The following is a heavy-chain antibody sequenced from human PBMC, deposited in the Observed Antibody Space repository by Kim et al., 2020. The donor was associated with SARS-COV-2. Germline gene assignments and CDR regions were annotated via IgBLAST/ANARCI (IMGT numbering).Heavy chain of an antibody. CDR2: ISWNNGDL. CDR1: GFSFDDYA. V-gene: IGHV3-9*01. CDR3: VKDRVEVYGFLYAFDM. J-gene: IGHJ3*02. D-gene: IGHD2-8*01. Sequence: GGSLRLSCAASGFSFDDYAIHWVRQAPGKGLEWVSGISWNNGDLDYADSVKGRFTISRDNAKNSLYLQMKSLRTEDSALYFCVKDRVEVYGFLYAFDMWG.